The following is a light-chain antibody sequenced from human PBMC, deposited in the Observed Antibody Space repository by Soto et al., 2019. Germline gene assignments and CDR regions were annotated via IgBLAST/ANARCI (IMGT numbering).Light chain of an antibody. V-gene: IGLV1-51*02. CDR1: TSNIGNNY. CDR3: GTWDSSLSADWV. Sequence: QSVLTQPPSVSAAPGQKVTISCSGGTSNIGNNYVSWYQQIPGTAPKLLIYENNKRPSGIPDRFSGSKSGTSGTLGITGLQTGDEADYYCGTWDSSLSADWVFGGVTKVTVL. J-gene: IGLJ3*02. CDR2: ENN.